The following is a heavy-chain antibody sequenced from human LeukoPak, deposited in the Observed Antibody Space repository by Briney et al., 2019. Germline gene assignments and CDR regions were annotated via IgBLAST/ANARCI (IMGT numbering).Heavy chain of an antibody. Sequence: SETLSLTCTVSGGSISSSSYYWGWIRQPPGKGLEWIGSIYYSGSTYYNPSLKSRVTISVDTSKNQFSLKLSSVTAADTAVYYCASAGLRFLEWLEFDYWAREPWSPSPQ. J-gene: IGHJ4*02. V-gene: IGHV4-39*01. CDR2: IYYSGST. D-gene: IGHD3-3*01. CDR3: ASAGLRFLEWLEFDY. CDR1: GGSISSSSYY.